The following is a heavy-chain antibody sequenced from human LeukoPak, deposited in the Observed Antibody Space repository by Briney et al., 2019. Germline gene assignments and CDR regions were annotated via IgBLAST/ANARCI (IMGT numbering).Heavy chain of an antibody. D-gene: IGHD3-16*02. CDR3: ARVRLYDYVWGSYRYFDY. V-gene: IGHV1-18*01. CDR1: GYTFTSYG. Sequence: ASVKVSCKASGYTFTSYGISWVRQAPGQGLEWMGWISAYNGNTNYAQKLQGRVTMTTDTSTSTAYMELRSLRSDDTAVYYCARVRLYDYVWGSYRYFDYWGQGTLVTVSS. J-gene: IGHJ4*02. CDR2: ISAYNGNT.